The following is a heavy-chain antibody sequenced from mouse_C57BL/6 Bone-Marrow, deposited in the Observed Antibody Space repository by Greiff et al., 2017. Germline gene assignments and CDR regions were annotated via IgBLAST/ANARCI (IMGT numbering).Heavy chain of an antibody. J-gene: IGHJ2*01. CDR3: ARSRYGYDHY. V-gene: IGHV1-81*01. CDR1: GYTFTSSG. D-gene: IGHD2-2*01. Sequence: VQLQESGAELARPGASVKLSCKASGYTFTSSGISWVKQRTGQGLEWIGEIYPRSGNTYYNEKFKGKATLTADKSSSTAYMELRSLTSEDSAVYFCARSRYGYDHYWGQGTTLTVSS. CDR2: IYPRSGNT.